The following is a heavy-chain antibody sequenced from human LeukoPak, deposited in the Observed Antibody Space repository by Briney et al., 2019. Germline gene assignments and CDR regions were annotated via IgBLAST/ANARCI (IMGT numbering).Heavy chain of an antibody. CDR3: ARGPNYSSAWFVFDY. CDR1: GGSISSGGYS. J-gene: IGHJ4*02. Sequence: SQTLSLTCAVSGGSISSGGYSWSWIRQPPGKGLEWIGYIYHSGSTYYNPSLKSRVTISVDRSKNQFSLKLSSVTAADTAVYYCARGPNYSSAWFVFDYWGQGTLVTVSS. V-gene: IGHV4-30-2*01. D-gene: IGHD6-19*01. CDR2: IYHSGST.